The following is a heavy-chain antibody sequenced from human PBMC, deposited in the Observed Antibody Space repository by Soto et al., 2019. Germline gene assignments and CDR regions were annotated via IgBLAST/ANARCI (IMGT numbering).Heavy chain of an antibody. V-gene: IGHV3-23*01. CDR2: ITGSGGST. J-gene: IGHJ4*02. Sequence: PGGSLRLSCAASGFTFKSYAVSWVRQAPGKGLEWVSVITGSGGSTYYADSVKGRFTISRDNSKNTLYLQMNSLRAEDTAVYYCAKKRAAPAYWGQGTLVTVSS. CDR3: AKKRAAPAY. D-gene: IGHD6-13*01. CDR1: GFTFKSYA.